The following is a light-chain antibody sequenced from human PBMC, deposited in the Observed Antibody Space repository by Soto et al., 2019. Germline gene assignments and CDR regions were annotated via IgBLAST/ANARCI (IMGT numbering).Light chain of an antibody. CDR2: KAS. V-gene: IGKV1-5*03. Sequence: DIQMTQSPSTLPASVGDRVTITCRASQSISNWLAWYQQKPGKGPKLLISKASSLESGVPSRFSGSGTGTEFTLTISCLQPDDFATYYCQQYNSYSVSTFGQGTKVEIK. CDR3: QQYNSYSVST. J-gene: IGKJ1*01. CDR1: QSISNW.